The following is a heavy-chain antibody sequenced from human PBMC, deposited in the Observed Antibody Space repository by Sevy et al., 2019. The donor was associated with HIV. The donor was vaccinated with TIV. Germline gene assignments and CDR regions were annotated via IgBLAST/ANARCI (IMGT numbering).Heavy chain of an antibody. Sequence: GGSLRLSCAASGSTFSSYAMSWVRQAPGKGLEWVSAISGSGGSTYYADSVKGRFTISRDNSKNTLYLQMNSLRAEDTAVYYRAKDVLLWFGELSWFDPWGQGTLVTVSS. V-gene: IGHV3-23*01. J-gene: IGHJ5*02. CDR2: ISGSGGST. D-gene: IGHD3-10*01. CDR3: AKDVLLWFGELSWFDP. CDR1: GSTFSSYA.